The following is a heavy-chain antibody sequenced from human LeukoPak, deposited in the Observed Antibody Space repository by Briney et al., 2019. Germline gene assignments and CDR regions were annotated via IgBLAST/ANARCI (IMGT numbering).Heavy chain of an antibody. J-gene: IGHJ4*02. V-gene: IGHV3-48*03. D-gene: IGHD4-17*01. Sequence: PGGSLRLSCAASGFTFSSYEMNWFRQAPAKGLEWVSYISSSGSTIYYADSVKGRFTISRDNAKNSLYLQMNSLRAEDTAVYYCAREGGNYYGDYDDYWGQGTLVTVSS. CDR3: AREGGNYYGDYDDY. CDR2: ISSSGSTI. CDR1: GFTFSSYE.